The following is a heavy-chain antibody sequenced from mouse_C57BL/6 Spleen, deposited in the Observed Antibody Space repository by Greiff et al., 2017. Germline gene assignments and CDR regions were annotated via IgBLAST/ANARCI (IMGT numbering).Heavy chain of an antibody. D-gene: IGHD1-1*01. CDR2: ISSGSSTI. Sequence: EVKLVESGGGLVKPGGSLKLSCAASGFTFSDYGMHWVRQAPEKGLEWVAYISSGSSTIYYADTVTGRFTISRDNAKNTLFLQMTILRSEDTAMYYCARGLLYYYAMDYWGQGTSVTVSS. V-gene: IGHV5-17*01. CDR1: GFTFSDYG. CDR3: ARGLLYYYAMDY. J-gene: IGHJ4*01.